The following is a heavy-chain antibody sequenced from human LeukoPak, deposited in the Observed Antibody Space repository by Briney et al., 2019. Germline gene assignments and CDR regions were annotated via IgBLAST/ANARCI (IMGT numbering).Heavy chain of an antibody. CDR2: INHSGST. Sequence: PSETPSLTCAVYGGSFSGYYWSWIRQPPGKGLEWIGEINHSGSTNYNPSLKSRVTISVDTSKNQFSLKLSSVTAADTAVYYCAIRARGGGDPFDPWGQGTLVTVSS. CDR3: AIRARGGGDPFDP. J-gene: IGHJ5*02. D-gene: IGHD2-21*02. CDR1: GGSFSGYY. V-gene: IGHV4-34*01.